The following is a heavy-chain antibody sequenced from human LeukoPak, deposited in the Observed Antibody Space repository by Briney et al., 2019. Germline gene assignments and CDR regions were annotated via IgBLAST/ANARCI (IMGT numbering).Heavy chain of an antibody. V-gene: IGHV3-9*01. D-gene: IGHD3-10*01. CDR3: ARAGFRVLSGLVEY. Sequence: AGGSLRLSCAASGFTFDDYAVHWVRQAPGKGLEWVSGISWNSGSIGYADSVKGRFTISRDNAKNSLYLQMNSLRAEDTALYYCARAGFRVLSGLVEYWGQGTLVTVSS. J-gene: IGHJ4*02. CDR2: ISWNSGSI. CDR1: GFTFDDYA.